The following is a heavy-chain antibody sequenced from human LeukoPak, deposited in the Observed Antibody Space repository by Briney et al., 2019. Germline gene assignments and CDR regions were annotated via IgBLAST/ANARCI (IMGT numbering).Heavy chain of an antibody. Sequence: QPGRSLRLSCAASGFTFSSYGMHWVRQAPGKGLEWVAVIWYDGSHQYYVDSVKGRFTISRDNAKNSLYLQMNSLRDEDTAVYYCAREIRGEYYDSSGYIDWGQGTLVTVSS. CDR2: IWYDGSHQ. D-gene: IGHD3-22*01. CDR1: GFTFSSYG. CDR3: AREIRGEYYDSSGYID. J-gene: IGHJ4*02. V-gene: IGHV3-33*08.